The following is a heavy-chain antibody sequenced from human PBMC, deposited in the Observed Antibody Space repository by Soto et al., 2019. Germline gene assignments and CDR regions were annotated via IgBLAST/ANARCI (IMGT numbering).Heavy chain of an antibody. Sequence: QVHLQESGPGLVQPSQTLSLTCIVSGDSISSGGYYWTWIRQHPGKGLEWIAYIYHSGSAYYNPSLKRRVTISVDTSKNQFSLKLSSVTAADTAVYYCARENYDSSGRGAFDIWGQGTMVTVSS. CDR3: ARENYDSSGRGAFDI. D-gene: IGHD3-22*01. J-gene: IGHJ3*02. CDR2: IYHSGSA. V-gene: IGHV4-31*03. CDR1: GDSISSGGYY.